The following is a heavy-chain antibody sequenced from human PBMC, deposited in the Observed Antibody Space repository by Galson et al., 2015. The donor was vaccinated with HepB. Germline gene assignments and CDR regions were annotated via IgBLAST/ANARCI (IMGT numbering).Heavy chain of an antibody. CDR3: ARREDSYGVDY. D-gene: IGHD5-18*01. CDR1: GYTFTSYA. V-gene: IGHV1-69*13. J-gene: IGHJ4*02. Sequence: SVKVSCKASGYTFTSYAMNWVRQAPGQGLEWMGGIIPIFGTANYAQKFQGRVTITADESTSTAYMELRSLRSDDTAVYYCARREDSYGVDYWGQGTLVTVSS. CDR2: IIPIFGTA.